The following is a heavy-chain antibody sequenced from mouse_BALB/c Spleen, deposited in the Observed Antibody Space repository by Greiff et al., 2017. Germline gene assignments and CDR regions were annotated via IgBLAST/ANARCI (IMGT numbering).Heavy chain of an antibody. V-gene: IGHV1S29*02. D-gene: IGHD1-1*01. J-gene: IGHJ3*01. CDR2: IYPYNGGT. CDR3: AREGDYYGSAWFAY. CDR1: GYTFTDYN. Sequence: VQLQQSGTVLARPGASVKISCKASGYTFTDYNMHWVKQSHGKSLEWIGYIYPYNGGTGYNQKFKSKATLTVDNSSSTAYMELRSLTSEDSAVYYCAREGDYYGSAWFAYWGQGTLVTVSA.